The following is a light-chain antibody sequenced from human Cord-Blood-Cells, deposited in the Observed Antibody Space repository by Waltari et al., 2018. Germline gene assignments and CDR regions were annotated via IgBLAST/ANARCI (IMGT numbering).Light chain of an antibody. CDR1: SSDVGSYNL. Sequence: QSALTQPASVSGSPGQSITISCTGTSSDVGSYNLVSWYQQHPGKAPKLMIYDVSKRPSGVSNRFSGSKSGNTASLTISGLQAEDEADYYCSSYTSSSIVVFGGGTKLTVL. V-gene: IGLV2-14*02. CDR2: DVS. J-gene: IGLJ2*01. CDR3: SSYTSSSIVV.